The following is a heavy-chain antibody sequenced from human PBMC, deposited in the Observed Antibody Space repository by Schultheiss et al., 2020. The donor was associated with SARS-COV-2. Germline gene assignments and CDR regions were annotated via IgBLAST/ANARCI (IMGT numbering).Heavy chain of an antibody. CDR3: ARGGYYDFWKTFYYYYMDV. CDR2: ITSDGTI. CDR1: GFTFSSYA. Sequence: GGSLRLSCAASGFTFSSYAMSWVRQAPGKGLEWVSYITSDGTIYYADSVKGRFTISRDNSKNTLYLQMNSLRPEDTAVYYCARGGYYDFWKTFYYYYMDVWGKGTTVTVSS. V-gene: IGHV3-23*01. J-gene: IGHJ6*03. D-gene: IGHD3-3*01.